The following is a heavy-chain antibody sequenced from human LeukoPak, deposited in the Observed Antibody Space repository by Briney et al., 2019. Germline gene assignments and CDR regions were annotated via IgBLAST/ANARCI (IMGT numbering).Heavy chain of an antibody. Sequence: SETLSLTCAVYGGSFSGYYWSWIRQPPGRGLEWIGNIYYSGSTYYNASLQSRVTISIDTSKNQFSLRLNSVTAADTAMYYCAKSGGYGLIDYWGQGTLVTVSS. V-gene: IGHV4-34*01. CDR1: GGSFSGYY. CDR2: IYYSGST. D-gene: IGHD1-26*01. CDR3: AKSGGYGLIDY. J-gene: IGHJ4*02.